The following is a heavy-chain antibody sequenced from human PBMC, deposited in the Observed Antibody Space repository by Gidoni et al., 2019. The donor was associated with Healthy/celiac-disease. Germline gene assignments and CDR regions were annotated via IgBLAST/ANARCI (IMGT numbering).Heavy chain of an antibody. CDR1: GFTFSSYS. D-gene: IGHD2-15*01. V-gene: IGHV3-21*01. CDR3: APDPWVVVAATEEYYFDY. Sequence: EVQLVESGGGLVKPGGSLRLSCAASGFTFSSYSMNWVRQAPGKGLEWVSSISSSSSYIYYADSVKGRFTISRDNAKNSLYLQMNSLRAEDTAVYYCAPDPWVVVAATEEYYFDYWGQGTLVTVSS. CDR2: ISSSSSYI. J-gene: IGHJ4*02.